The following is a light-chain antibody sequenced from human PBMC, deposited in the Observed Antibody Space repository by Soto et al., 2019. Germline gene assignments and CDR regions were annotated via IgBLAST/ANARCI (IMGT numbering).Light chain of an antibody. J-gene: IGKJ1*01. Sequence: DVQMTQSPSSLSASVGDTITITCQATQDISNYLNWYQQKPGEAPKLLISDASILEGGVPSRFSGSGSGTEFSLTINSLQPDDFATYYCQHYNSYSEAFGQGTKVDIK. CDR1: QDISNY. CDR3: QHYNSYSEA. V-gene: IGKV1-5*01. CDR2: DAS.